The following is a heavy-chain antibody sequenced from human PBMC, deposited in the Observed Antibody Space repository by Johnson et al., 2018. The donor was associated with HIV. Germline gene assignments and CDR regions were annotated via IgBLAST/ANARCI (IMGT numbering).Heavy chain of an antibody. CDR2: ISYDGSNK. J-gene: IGHJ3*02. D-gene: IGHD3-3*01. Sequence: QMQLVESGGGVVQPGRSLRLSCTASGFTFRSYAMHWVRQAPGKGLEWVALISYDGSNKYYADSMKGRFTISRDNSKNTLYLQVNSLTSEDTAVYYCAKDLGGSKTDGWGTDYYEFWNSYPVQDPRVVVGAFDIWGHGTMVTVSS. V-gene: IGHV3-30*18. CDR1: GFTFRSYA. CDR3: AKDLGGSKTDGWGTDYYEFWNSYPVQDPRVVVGAFDI.